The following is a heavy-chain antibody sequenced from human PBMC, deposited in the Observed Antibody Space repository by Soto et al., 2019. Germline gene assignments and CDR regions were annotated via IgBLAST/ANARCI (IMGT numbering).Heavy chain of an antibody. D-gene: IGHD6-13*01. Sequence: SETLSLTCTVSGGSISSSSYYWGWIRQPPGKGLEWIGSIYYSGSTYYNPSLKSRVTISVDTSKNQFSLKLSSVTAADTAVYYCARDVLSSSWYYYYYGMYVWGQGTTVTVSS. J-gene: IGHJ6*02. V-gene: IGHV4-39*07. CDR2: IYYSGST. CDR3: ARDVLSSSWYYYYYGMYV. CDR1: GGSISSSSYY.